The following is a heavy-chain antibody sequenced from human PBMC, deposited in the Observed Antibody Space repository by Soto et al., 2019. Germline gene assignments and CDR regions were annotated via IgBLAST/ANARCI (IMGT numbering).Heavy chain of an antibody. CDR3: AASFFYYGMDV. Sequence: GESLKISCKGSGYTFTNYWIGWVRQMPGKGLEWMGIIYPGDSGTKYHPSFQGQVTISADKSITTTYLQWSRLKASDTAIYYCAASFFYYGMDVWGQGTTVTVSS. V-gene: IGHV5-51*01. CDR2: IYPGDSGT. D-gene: IGHD3-16*02. J-gene: IGHJ6*02. CDR1: GYTFTNYW.